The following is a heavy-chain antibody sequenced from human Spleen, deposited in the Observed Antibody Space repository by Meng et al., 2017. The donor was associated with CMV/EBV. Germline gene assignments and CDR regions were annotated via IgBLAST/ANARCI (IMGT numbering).Heavy chain of an antibody. CDR1: GFTFSSYG. J-gene: IGHJ4*02. CDR2: IWYDGSNK. V-gene: IGHV3-33*06. CDR3: AKGRDTAIWSDFDY. Sequence: GGSLRLSCAASGFTFSSYGMHWVRQAPGQGLEWVAVIWYDGSNKYYADSVKGRFIISRDNSMNTLYLQMNSLRAEDTAVYYCAKGRDTAIWSDFDYWGQGTPVTVSS. D-gene: IGHD3-3*01.